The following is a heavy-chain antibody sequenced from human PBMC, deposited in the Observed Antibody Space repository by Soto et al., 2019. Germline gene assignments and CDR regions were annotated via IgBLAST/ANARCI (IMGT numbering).Heavy chain of an antibody. D-gene: IGHD5-12*01. CDR2: ISSSGSTI. Sequence: GALRLSCAASGFTFSDYYMSWIRQAPGKGLEWVSYISSSGSTIYYADSVKGRFTISRDNAKNSLYLQMNSLRAEDTAVYYCARALSISGYDVNFDYWGQGTLVTVSS. V-gene: IGHV3-11*01. J-gene: IGHJ4*02. CDR1: GFTFSDYY. CDR3: ARALSISGYDVNFDY.